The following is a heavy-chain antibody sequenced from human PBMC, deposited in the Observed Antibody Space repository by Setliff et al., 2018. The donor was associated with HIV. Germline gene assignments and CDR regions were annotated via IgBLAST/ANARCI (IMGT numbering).Heavy chain of an antibody. CDR3: ARVVYNSSGYYYLGAFDI. CDR2: IHHGGST. Sequence: SETLSLTCAVSGYSISSGYYWGWIRQPPGKGLEWIGSIHHGGSTYYSPSLKSRVTISLEPSKNQFSLKLSSVTAADTAVYYCARVVYNSSGYYYLGAFDIWGQGTVVTVSS. V-gene: IGHV4-38-2*01. CDR1: GYSISSGYY. J-gene: IGHJ3*02. D-gene: IGHD3-22*01.